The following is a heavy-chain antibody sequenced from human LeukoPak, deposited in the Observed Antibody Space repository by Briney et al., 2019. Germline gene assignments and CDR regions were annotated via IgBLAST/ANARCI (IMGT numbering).Heavy chain of an antibody. V-gene: IGHV4-61*01. J-gene: IGHJ4*02. CDR2: IYYSGST. D-gene: IGHD3-22*01. Sequence: SETLSLTCTVSGASISSNSYYWGWLRQPPGKGLEWIGYIYYSGSTNYNPSLKSRVTISVDTSKNQFSLKLSSVTAADTAVYYCARDTSSSGYYLFWGQGTLVTVSS. CDR1: GASISSNSYY. CDR3: ARDTSSSGYYLF.